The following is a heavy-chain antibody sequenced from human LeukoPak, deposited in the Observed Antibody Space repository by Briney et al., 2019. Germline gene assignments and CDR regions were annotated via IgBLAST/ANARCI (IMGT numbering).Heavy chain of an antibody. CDR1: GGSISSYY. V-gene: IGHV4-59*01. J-gene: IGHJ4*02. Sequence: SETLSLTCTVSGGSISSYYWSWLRQPPGKGLEWIGYISYSWSTNYIHSLKSRVTISVDTSKNQFSLKLSSVAAADTAVYYCARYVWGSYPTFKDCWGQGTLVTVSS. CDR3: ARYVWGSYPTFKDC. CDR2: ISYSWST. D-gene: IGHD3-16*02.